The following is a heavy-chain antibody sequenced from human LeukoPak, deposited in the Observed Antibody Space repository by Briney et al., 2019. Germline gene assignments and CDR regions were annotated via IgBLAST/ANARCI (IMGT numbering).Heavy chain of an antibody. Sequence: GGSLRLSCAASGFTFDDYAMHWVRQAPGKGLEWVSGISWNSGSIGYADSVKGRFTISRDNAKNSLYLQMNSLRAEDTALYYCAEGGFGELSWFDPWGQGTLVTVSS. D-gene: IGHD3-10*01. CDR1: GFTFDDYA. V-gene: IGHV3-9*01. CDR2: ISWNSGSI. CDR3: AEGGFGELSWFDP. J-gene: IGHJ5*02.